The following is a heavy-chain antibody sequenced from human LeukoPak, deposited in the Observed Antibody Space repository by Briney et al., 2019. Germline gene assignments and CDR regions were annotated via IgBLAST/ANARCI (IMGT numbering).Heavy chain of an antibody. D-gene: IGHD4-17*01. V-gene: IGHV4-59*01. CDR1: GGSISSYY. J-gene: IGHJ6*03. Sequence: PSETLSHTCTVSGGSISSYYWSWIRQPPGKGLEWIGYIYYSGSTNYNPSLKSRVTISVDTSKNQFSLKLSSVTAADTAVYYCARDRAGYGDGYMDVWGKGTTVTVSS. CDR2: IYYSGST. CDR3: ARDRAGYGDGYMDV.